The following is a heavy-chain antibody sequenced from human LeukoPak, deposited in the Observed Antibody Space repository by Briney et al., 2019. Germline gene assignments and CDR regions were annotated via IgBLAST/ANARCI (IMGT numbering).Heavy chain of an antibody. CDR2: IWYDGSNK. V-gene: IGHV3-33*08. CDR3: ARDRGFGAGTYYYYYGMDV. Sequence: GRSLRLSCAASGFTFSSYAMHWVRQAPGKGLEWVAVIWYDGSNKYYADSVKGRFTISRDNSKNTLYLQMNSLRAEDTAVYYCARDRGFGAGTYYYYYGMDVWGQGTTVTVSS. CDR1: GFTFSSYA. D-gene: IGHD3-10*01. J-gene: IGHJ6*02.